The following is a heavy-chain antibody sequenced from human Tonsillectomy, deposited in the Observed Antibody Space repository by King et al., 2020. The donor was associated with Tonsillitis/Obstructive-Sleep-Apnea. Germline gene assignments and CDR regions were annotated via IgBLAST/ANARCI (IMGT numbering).Heavy chain of an antibody. D-gene: IGHD1-14*01. Sequence: VQLQESGPGLVKPSQTLSLTCTVSGGSIISGGYYWRWIRQHPGKGLEWIGYNYYSGRTYYNPSLKSLVTISVDTSKNQFSLKLSPVTAADTAFYYCVRVNPTGTHIDYWGQGTLVTVSS. J-gene: IGHJ4*02. CDR2: NYYSGRT. CDR3: VRVNPTGTHIDY. CDR1: GGSIISGGYY. V-gene: IGHV4-31*01.